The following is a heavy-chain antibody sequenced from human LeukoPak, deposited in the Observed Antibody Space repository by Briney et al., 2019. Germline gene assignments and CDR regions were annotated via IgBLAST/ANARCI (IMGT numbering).Heavy chain of an antibody. Sequence: PGGSLRLSCAASGFTFSSYGMRWVRQAPGKGLEWVAVISYDGSNKYYADSVKGRFTISRDNSKNTLYLQMNSLRAEDTAVYYCAKDLRELGAFDIWGQGTMVTVSS. D-gene: IGHD1-26*01. V-gene: IGHV3-30*18. CDR2: ISYDGSNK. CDR1: GFTFSSYG. J-gene: IGHJ3*02. CDR3: AKDLRELGAFDI.